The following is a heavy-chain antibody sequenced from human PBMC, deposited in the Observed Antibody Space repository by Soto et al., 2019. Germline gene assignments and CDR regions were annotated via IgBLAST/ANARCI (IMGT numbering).Heavy chain of an antibody. V-gene: IGHV1-18*01. D-gene: IGHD6-13*01. Sequence: ASVKVSCKASGYTFTNYGFTWVRQAPGQGLEWMGWISTYNGNTKYAQKVQGRLTITRDTSTSTAYMELSSLRSEDTAVYYCATLVAGYFFDPWGQGTLVTVSS. CDR3: ATLVAGYFFDP. CDR2: ISTYNGNT. J-gene: IGHJ5*02. CDR1: GYTFTNYG.